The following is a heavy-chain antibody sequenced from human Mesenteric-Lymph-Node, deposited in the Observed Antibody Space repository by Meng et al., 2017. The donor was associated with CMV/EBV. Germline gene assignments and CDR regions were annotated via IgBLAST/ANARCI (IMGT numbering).Heavy chain of an antibody. CDR3: ARVNWNYGQEKFQH. J-gene: IGHJ1*01. D-gene: IGHD1-7*01. V-gene: IGHV3-7*01. CDR1: GFMFSIYW. CDR2: IKEDGSEK. Sequence: GESLKISCGTSGFMFSIYWMSWVRQAPGKGLEWVASIKEDGSEKSYVDSVKGRFTISRDNAKNSLYLQMNSLRGEDTAVYYCARVNWNYGQEKFQHWGQGTLVTVSS.